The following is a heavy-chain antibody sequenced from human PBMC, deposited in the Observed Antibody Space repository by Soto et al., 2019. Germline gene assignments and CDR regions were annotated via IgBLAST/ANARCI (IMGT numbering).Heavy chain of an antibody. Sequence: SETLSLTCTVSGGSISSGGYYWSWIRQHPGKGLEWIGYIYYSGSTYYNPSLKSRVTISVDTSKNQFSLKLSSVTAADTAVYYCARSLRGYSYGFGYWRQGTLVTVSS. D-gene: IGHD5-18*01. J-gene: IGHJ4*02. V-gene: IGHV4-31*03. CDR2: IYYSGST. CDR3: ARSLRGYSYGFGY. CDR1: GGSISSGGYY.